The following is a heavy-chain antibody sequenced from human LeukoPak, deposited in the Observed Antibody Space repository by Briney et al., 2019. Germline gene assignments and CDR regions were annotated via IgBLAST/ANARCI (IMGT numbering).Heavy chain of an antibody. CDR2: TLYRSKWLN. CDR1: GDRISINSAA. J-gene: IGHJ3*01. V-gene: IGHV6-1*01. D-gene: IGHD3-3*01. Sequence: SQTLSLTFAISGDRISINSAAWNWIRLSPSRGLEWLGRTLYRSKWLNDYAPSVKGRITINPDTSKNQFSLQLKSVTPEDTALYYCTRGPDDLLHGRAFDFWGQGTMVTVSS. CDR3: TRGPDDLLHGRAFDF.